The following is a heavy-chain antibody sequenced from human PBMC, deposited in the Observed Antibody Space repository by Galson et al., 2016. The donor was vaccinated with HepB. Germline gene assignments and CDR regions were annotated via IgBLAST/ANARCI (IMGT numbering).Heavy chain of an antibody. Sequence: SLRLSCAASGFSFSNAWMNWVRQAPGKGLEWVGRIKSKTDGGTTDYAAPVKGRFTISRDDSKNTLYLQMKSLKTEDTAVYYCTTGLFGMVITTSWWYFDLWGRGTLVTVSS. J-gene: IGHJ2*01. V-gene: IGHV3-15*07. CDR1: GFSFSNAW. CDR3: TTGLFGMVITTSWWYFDL. D-gene: IGHD3-3*01. CDR2: IKSKTDGGTT.